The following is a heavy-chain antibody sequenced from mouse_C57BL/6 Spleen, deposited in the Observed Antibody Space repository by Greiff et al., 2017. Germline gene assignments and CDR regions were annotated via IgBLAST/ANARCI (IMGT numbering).Heavy chain of an antibody. Sequence: VQLKESGPGLVKPSQSLSLTCSVTGFSITSGYYWNWIRQFPGNKLEWMGYISYDGSNNYNPSLKNRISITRDTTKNQFFLKLNSLTTENTATYYCARGDYYAMDYWGQGTSVTVSS. CDR2: ISYDGSN. CDR1: GFSITSGYY. J-gene: IGHJ4*01. V-gene: IGHV3-6*01. CDR3: ARGDYYAMDY.